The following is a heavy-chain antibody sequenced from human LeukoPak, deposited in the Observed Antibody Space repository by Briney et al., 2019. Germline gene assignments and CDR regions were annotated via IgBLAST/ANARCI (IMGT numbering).Heavy chain of an antibody. CDR1: GYTFTGLGLY. J-gene: IGHJ1*01. D-gene: IGHD1-26*01. CDR2: ISAYNGNT. CDR3: ARDRSGRYFRY. V-gene: IGHV1-18*04. Sequence: ASVKVSCKTSGYTFTGLGLYIHWVRQAPGQGLEWMGWISAYNGNTNYAQRLQGRVTMTTDTSTRTAYMELRSLRSDDSAVYYCARDRSGRYFRYWGQGTLVTVSS.